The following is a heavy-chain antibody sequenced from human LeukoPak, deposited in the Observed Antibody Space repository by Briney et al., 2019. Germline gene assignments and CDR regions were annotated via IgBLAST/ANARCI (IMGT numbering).Heavy chain of an antibody. V-gene: IGHV4-31*03. CDR3: ARSFRLRGSAIFFDY. CDR2: IYYSGST. J-gene: IGHJ4*02. D-gene: IGHD3-16*01. CDR1: GGSISSGGYY. Sequence: SETLSLTCTVSGGSISSGGYYWSWIRQHLGKGLEWIGYIYYSGSTYYNPSLKSRVTISVDTSKNQFSLKLSSVTAADTAVYYCARSFRLRGSAIFFDYWGQGTLVTVSS.